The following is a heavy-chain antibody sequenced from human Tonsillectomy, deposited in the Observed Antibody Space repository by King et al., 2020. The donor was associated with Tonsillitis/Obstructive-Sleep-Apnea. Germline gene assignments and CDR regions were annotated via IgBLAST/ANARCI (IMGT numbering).Heavy chain of an antibody. Sequence: VQLQQWGAGLLKPSETLSLTCAVYGGSFSGYYWSWNRQPPGKGLEWIGEINHSGSTNYNPSLKSRVTISVDSSKNQFSLKLSSVTAADTAVYYCARGSSYGGNSAGFGNWGQGTLVTVSS. CDR2: INHSGST. V-gene: IGHV4-34*01. D-gene: IGHD4-23*01. J-gene: IGHJ4*02. CDR3: ARGSSYGGNSAGFGN. CDR1: GGSFSGYY.